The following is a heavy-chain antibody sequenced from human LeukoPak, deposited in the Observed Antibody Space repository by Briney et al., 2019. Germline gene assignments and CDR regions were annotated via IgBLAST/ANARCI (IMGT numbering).Heavy chain of an antibody. J-gene: IGHJ4*02. Sequence: GGSLRLSCAASGFTFSSYWMSWVRQAPGKGLEWVANIKQDGSEKYYVDSVKGRFTISRDNAENSLYVQMNSLRAEDTAVYYCATGYRSGWYPLPDYWGQGTLVIVSS. CDR1: GFTFSSYW. D-gene: IGHD6-19*01. V-gene: IGHV3-7*01. CDR3: ATGYRSGWYPLPDY. CDR2: IKQDGSEK.